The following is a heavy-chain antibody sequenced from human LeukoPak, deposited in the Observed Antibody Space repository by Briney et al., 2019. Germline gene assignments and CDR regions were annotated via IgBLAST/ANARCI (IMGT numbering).Heavy chain of an antibody. D-gene: IGHD3-10*01. CDR3: ARVVVVRGVIDAFDI. J-gene: IGHJ3*02. Sequence: ASVKVSCKASGYTFTSYYMHWVRQAPGQGLEWMGIINPSGGSTSYAQKLQGRVTMTTDTSTSTAYMELRSLRSDDTAVYYCARVVVVRGVIDAFDIWGQGTMVTVSS. CDR1: GYTFTSYY. V-gene: IGHV1-46*01. CDR2: INPSGGST.